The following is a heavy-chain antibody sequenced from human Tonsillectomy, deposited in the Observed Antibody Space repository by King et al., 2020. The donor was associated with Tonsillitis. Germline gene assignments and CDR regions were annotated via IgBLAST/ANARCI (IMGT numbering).Heavy chain of an antibody. CDR1: EITFSNYG. D-gene: IGHD3-10*01. Sequence: VQLVESGGGVVQPGRSLRLSCAASEITFSNYGMHWVRQAPGKGLEWVAGIWYDGINKNYVDSVKGRFTISRDTSKNMLYLQMNSLTGEDTAIYYCARDCEDMVRGVNLPIDPWSQGTLVTVSS. J-gene: IGHJ5*02. V-gene: IGHV3-33*01. CDR2: IWYDGINK. CDR3: ARDCEDMVRGVNLPIDP.